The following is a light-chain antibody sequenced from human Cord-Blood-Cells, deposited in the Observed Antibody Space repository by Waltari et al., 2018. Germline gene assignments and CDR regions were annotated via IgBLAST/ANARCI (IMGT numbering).Light chain of an antibody. V-gene: IGLV1-47*01. CDR1: SPNIGSNY. J-gene: IGLJ3*02. CDR3: AAWDDSLSGRV. Sequence: QSVLTQPHSASGTPGPRVTIPCSGSSPNIGSNYVYWYQQLPGTATKLLIYRNNQRPSGVPDRSSGSKSGTSASLAISGLRSEDEADYYCAAWDDSLSGRVFGGGTKLTVL. CDR2: RNN.